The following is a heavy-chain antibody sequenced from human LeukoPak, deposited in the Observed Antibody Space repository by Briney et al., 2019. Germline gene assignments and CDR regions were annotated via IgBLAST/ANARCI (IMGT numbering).Heavy chain of an antibody. V-gene: IGHV4-31*03. CDR3: ARWYQYYFDY. D-gene: IGHD4-23*01. Sequence: SETLSLTCTVSGGSISSGGYYWTRIRQHPGKGLEWIGYIYYSGTTYYNPSLKSRLTISVDTSKNQFSLKLSSVTAADTAVYYCARWYQYYFDYWGQGTLVTVSS. J-gene: IGHJ4*02. CDR1: GGSISSGGYY. CDR2: IYYSGTT.